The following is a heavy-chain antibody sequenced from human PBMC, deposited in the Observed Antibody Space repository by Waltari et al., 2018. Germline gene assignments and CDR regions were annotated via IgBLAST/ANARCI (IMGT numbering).Heavy chain of an antibody. V-gene: IGHV3-30*18. CDR3: AKQGGSYLQYFDY. Sequence: QVQLVESGGGVVQPGRSLRLSCAASGFTFSSYGMHWVRQAPGKGLGWVAVISYDGSNKYYADSVKGRFTISRDNSKNTLYLQMNSLRAEDMAVYYCAKQGGSYLQYFDYWGQGTLVTVSS. J-gene: IGHJ4*02. D-gene: IGHD1-26*01. CDR2: ISYDGSNK. CDR1: GFTFSSYG.